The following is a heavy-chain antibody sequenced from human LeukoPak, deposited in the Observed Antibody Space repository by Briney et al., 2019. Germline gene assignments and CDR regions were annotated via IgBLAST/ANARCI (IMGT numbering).Heavy chain of an antibody. J-gene: IGHJ5*02. Sequence: GGSLRFSCAASGFSFSNHGMHWVRQAPGKRLEWVAVIWDDGSNKRYANSVNGRFTISRDNSENTLYLQMNGLTAEDTAMYYCARDSYQDYYGRFDPWGQGTLVIVSS. CDR2: IWDDGSNK. CDR3: ARDSYQDYYGRFDP. D-gene: IGHD3-10*01. V-gene: IGHV3-33*01. CDR1: GFSFSNHG.